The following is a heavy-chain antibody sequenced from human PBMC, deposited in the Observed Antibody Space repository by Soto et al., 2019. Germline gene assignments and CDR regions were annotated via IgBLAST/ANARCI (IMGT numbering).Heavy chain of an antibody. V-gene: IGHV4-39*01. CDR1: GGSISSSSYY. J-gene: IGHJ4*02. Sequence: QLQLQESGPGLVKPSETLSLTCTVSGGSISSSSYYWGWIRQPPGKGLEWIGSIYYSGSTYYNPSLKSRVTIYVDTSKHQFSLKLSSVTAADTAVYYCARVGSSGHYFDYWGQGTLVTVSS. D-gene: IGHD6-19*01. CDR3: ARVGSSGHYFDY. CDR2: IYYSGST.